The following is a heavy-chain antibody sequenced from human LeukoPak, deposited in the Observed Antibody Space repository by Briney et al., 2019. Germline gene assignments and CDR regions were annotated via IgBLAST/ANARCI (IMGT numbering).Heavy chain of an antibody. CDR1: GGSISSSSYY. J-gene: IGHJ4*02. D-gene: IGHD2-2*02. CDR3: AGYCSGTSCYRGTFDY. Sequence: PSETLSLTCTVSGGSISSSSYYWSWIRQPPGKGLEWIGYIYYSGSTNYNPSLKSRVTISVDTSKNQFSLKLSSVTAADTAVYYCAGYCSGTSCYRGTFDYWGQGTLVTVSS. V-gene: IGHV4-61*01. CDR2: IYYSGST.